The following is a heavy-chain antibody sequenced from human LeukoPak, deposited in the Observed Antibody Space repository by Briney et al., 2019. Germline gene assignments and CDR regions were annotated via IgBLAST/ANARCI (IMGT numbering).Heavy chain of an antibody. CDR2: IRYDGDNK. CDR3: AKVYCSGGSCYGTGNYYYMDV. V-gene: IGHV3-30*02. J-gene: IGHJ6*03. Sequence: PGGSLRLSCAASGFTFNYYGMSWVRQAPGKGLEWVAFIRYDGDNKYYADSVKGRFTISRDNSKNTLYLQMNSLRVEDTAVYYCAKVYCSGGSCYGTGNYYYMDVWGKGTTVTISS. D-gene: IGHD2-15*01. CDR1: GFTFNYYG.